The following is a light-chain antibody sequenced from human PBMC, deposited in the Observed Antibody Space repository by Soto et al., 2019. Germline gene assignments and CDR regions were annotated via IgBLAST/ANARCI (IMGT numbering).Light chain of an antibody. CDR2: GAS. J-gene: IGKJ2*01. V-gene: IGKV3-15*01. CDR1: QSVSSY. CDR3: QQYNNWPLYT. Sequence: EIVLTQAPAILSVSPGETATLSCRASQSVSSYLAWYQQKPGQAPRLLIYGASARATGIPARFSGSGSGTEFTLTISSLQSEDFEVYYCQQYNNWPLYTFGQGTKLEIK.